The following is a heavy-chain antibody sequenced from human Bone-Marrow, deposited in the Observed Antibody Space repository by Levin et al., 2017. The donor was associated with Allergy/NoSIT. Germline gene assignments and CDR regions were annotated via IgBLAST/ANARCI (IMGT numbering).Heavy chain of an antibody. Sequence: SETLSLTCTVSGGSISSYYWSWIRQPPGKGLEWIGYIYYSGSTNYNPSLKSRVTISVDTSKNQFSLKLSSVTAADTAVYYCARAHMVVTALSFNPWGQGTLVTVSS. V-gene: IGHV4-59*01. D-gene: IGHD2-21*02. CDR1: GGSISSYY. J-gene: IGHJ5*02. CDR2: IYYSGST. CDR3: ARAHMVVTALSFNP.